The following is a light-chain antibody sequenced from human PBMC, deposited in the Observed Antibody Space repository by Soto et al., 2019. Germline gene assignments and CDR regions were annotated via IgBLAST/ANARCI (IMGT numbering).Light chain of an antibody. Sequence: DIVMTQAPATLSVSPGARVPLSGRASQSGSSSLAWYQQKPGQAPRLLIYGASTRATGIPARFSGSGSGTEFTLTISSLQSEDFAVYYCQQYGSSRTWTFGQGTKVDI. V-gene: IGKV3-15*01. CDR1: QSGSSS. CDR2: GAS. J-gene: IGKJ1*01. CDR3: QQYGSSRTWT.